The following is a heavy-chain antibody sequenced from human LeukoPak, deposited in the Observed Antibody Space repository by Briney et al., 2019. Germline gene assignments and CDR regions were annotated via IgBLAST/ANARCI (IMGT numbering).Heavy chain of an antibody. CDR2: IIPIFGTA. CDR3: ARISDYYDSSGYYMIFDY. CDR1: GGTFSSYA. J-gene: IGHJ4*02. Sequence: SVKVSCKASGGTFSSYAISWVRQAPGQGLESMGGIIPIFGTANYAQKFQGRVTITADESTSTAYMEPSSLRSEDTAVYYCARISDYYDSSGYYMIFDYWGQGTLVTVSS. V-gene: IGHV1-69*13. D-gene: IGHD3-22*01.